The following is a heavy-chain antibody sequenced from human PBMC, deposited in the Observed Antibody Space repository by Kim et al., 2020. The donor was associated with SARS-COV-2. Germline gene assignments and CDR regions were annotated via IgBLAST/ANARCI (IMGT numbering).Heavy chain of an antibody. J-gene: IGHJ3*02. V-gene: IGHV4-59*01. D-gene: IGHD3-10*01. Sequence: SETLSLTCTVSGGSISGYYWSWIRQSPGKGLEWIGYIYYRGNTKTNYNPSLKSRVTISLDTSKNQFSQKLSSVTAADTDVYYCARDSWDYYIWGQGTMVTVSS. CDR1: GGSISGYY. CDR2: IYYRGNTKT. CDR3: ARDSWDYYI.